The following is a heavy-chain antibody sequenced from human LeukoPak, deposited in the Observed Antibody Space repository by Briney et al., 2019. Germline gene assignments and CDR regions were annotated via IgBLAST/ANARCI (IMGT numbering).Heavy chain of an antibody. CDR1: GFTFSSYA. CDR3: ARKVSGIDLDY. J-gene: IGHJ4*02. V-gene: IGHV3-23*01. D-gene: IGHD1-1*01. CDR2: ISEGGEGT. Sequence: GGSLRLSCAASGFTFSSYAMSWVRQAPGKGLEWVSTISEGGEGTYYADSVRGRFTISRDNSWNTLYLQMNSLRAEDTAVYYCARKVSGIDLDYWGQGILVTVSS.